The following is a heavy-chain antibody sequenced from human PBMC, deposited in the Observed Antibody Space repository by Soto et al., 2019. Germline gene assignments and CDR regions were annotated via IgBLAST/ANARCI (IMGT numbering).Heavy chain of an antibody. Sequence: PGGSLRLSCAASGFTFSSYAMSWVRQAPGKGLEWVSAISGSGGSTYYADSVKGRFTISRDNSKNTLYLQMNSLRAEDTAVYYCAKDLPGYYRGRGAFDIWGQGTMVTVSS. CDR3: AKDLPGYYRGRGAFDI. CDR1: GFTFSSYA. J-gene: IGHJ3*02. D-gene: IGHD3-9*01. V-gene: IGHV3-23*01. CDR2: ISGSGGST.